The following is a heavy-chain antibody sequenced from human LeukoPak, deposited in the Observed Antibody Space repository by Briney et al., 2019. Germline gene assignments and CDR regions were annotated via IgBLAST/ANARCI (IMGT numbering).Heavy chain of an antibody. V-gene: IGHV4-59*01. J-gene: IGHJ4*02. D-gene: IGHD3-10*01. CDR3: ARGGYYYGSEAYGY. Sequence: SETLSLTCTVSGGSISSYYWSWIRQPPGKGLERIGYIYYSGSTNYNPSLKSRVTISVDTSKNQFSLKLSSVTAADTAVYYCARGGYYYGSEAYGYWGQGTLVTVSS. CDR1: GGSISSYY. CDR2: IYYSGST.